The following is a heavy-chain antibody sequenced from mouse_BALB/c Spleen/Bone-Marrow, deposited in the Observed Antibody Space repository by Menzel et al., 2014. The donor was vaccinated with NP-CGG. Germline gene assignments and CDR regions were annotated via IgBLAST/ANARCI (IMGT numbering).Heavy chain of an antibody. CDR1: GFTFSDYY. D-gene: IGHD2-1*01. Sequence: EVMLVESGGGLVKPGGSLKLSCAASGFTFSDYYMYWVRQTPEKRLEWVATISDGGSYTYYPDSVKGRFTISGDNAKNNLYLQMSSLKSEDTAMYYCARGNYGNYGAMDYWGQGTSVTVSS. J-gene: IGHJ4*01. V-gene: IGHV5-4*02. CDR2: ISDGGSYT. CDR3: ARGNYGNYGAMDY.